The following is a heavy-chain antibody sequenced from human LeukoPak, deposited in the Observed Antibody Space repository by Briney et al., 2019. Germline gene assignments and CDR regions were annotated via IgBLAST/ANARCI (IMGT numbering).Heavy chain of an antibody. CDR1: GFTFDNYA. Sequence: PGGSLRLSCVTSGFTFDNYAMTWVRQAPGKGLKWVSSIYGNGYSIYYADSVRGRFTLSRDNSRNTLYLEMKNLRAEDTAVYYCARGPDAPEGAPFFYHYMDVWGKGTTVSVS. CDR2: IYGNGYSI. CDR3: ARGPDAPEGAPFFYHYMDV. J-gene: IGHJ6*03. V-gene: IGHV3-23*05. D-gene: IGHD2/OR15-2a*01.